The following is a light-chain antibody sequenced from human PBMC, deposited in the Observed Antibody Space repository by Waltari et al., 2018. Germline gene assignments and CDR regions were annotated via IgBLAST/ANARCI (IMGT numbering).Light chain of an antibody. J-gene: IGLJ2*01. Sequence: QSALTQPASVSGSPGQSITVSCTGTSSDVGNYNLVSWYQQHPGNAPKLLIYEVSQRPSGVSNRCSGSKSGTTASLTVSGLQAEDEAIYFCCSYAGDRSVLFGGGTKLTVL. V-gene: IGLV2-23*02. CDR2: EVS. CDR1: SSDVGNYNL. CDR3: CSYAGDRSVL.